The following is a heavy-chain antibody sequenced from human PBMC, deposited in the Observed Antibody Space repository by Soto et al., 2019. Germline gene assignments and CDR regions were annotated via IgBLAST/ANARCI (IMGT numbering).Heavy chain of an antibody. Sequence: GASVKVSCKASGGTFSSYAISWVRQAPGQGLEWMGGIIPIFGTANYEQKFQGRVTIAADESTSTAYMELSSLRSEDTAVYYCARVAAAGTRFGMDVWGQGTTVTVSS. CDR1: GGTFSSYA. CDR2: IIPIFGTA. D-gene: IGHD6-13*01. J-gene: IGHJ6*02. CDR3: ARVAAAGTRFGMDV. V-gene: IGHV1-69*13.